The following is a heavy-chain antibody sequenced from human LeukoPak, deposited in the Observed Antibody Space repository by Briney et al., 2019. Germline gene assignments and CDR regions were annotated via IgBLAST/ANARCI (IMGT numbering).Heavy chain of an antibody. D-gene: IGHD3-9*01. CDR3: ARVTGYMIEDYFDY. CDR2: IYHSGST. J-gene: IGHJ4*02. CDR1: GDSISSGYY. V-gene: IGHV4-38-2*02. Sequence: SETLSLTCTVSGDSISSGYYWGWIRQPPGKGLEWIGSIYHSGSTYYNPSLKSRVTISVDTSKNQFSLRLSSVTAADTAVYYCARVTGYMIEDYFDYWGQGILVTVSS.